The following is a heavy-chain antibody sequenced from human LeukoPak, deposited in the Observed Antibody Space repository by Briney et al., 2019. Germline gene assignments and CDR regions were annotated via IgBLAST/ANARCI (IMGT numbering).Heavy chain of an antibody. Sequence: GGSLRLSCAASGFTFSSYNMNWVRQAPGKGLEWVSGINWNGGSTGYADSVKGRFTISRDNAKNSLYLQMNSLRAEDTALYYCARDPEYCSGGSCYRYNWFDPWGQGTLVTVSS. CDR2: INWNGGST. D-gene: IGHD2-15*01. CDR1: GFTFSSYN. V-gene: IGHV3-20*04. J-gene: IGHJ5*02. CDR3: ARDPEYCSGGSCYRYNWFDP.